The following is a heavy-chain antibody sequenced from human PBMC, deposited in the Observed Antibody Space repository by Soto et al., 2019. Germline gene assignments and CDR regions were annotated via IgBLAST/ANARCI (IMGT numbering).Heavy chain of an antibody. CDR2: IYTTGTT. V-gene: IGHV4-31*02. Sequence: QVQLQESGPGLVKPSQTLSLICTVSGDSMSTGGYYWTWIRQHPGKGLEWIGHIYTTGTTYYSPSLKSKVTMSIDKSSNRFSLNLSSVTAADTAVYYCSRGRGSTRLRDWGPGALVTVSS. J-gene: IGHJ4*02. CDR3: SRGRGSTRLRD. CDR1: GDSMSTGGYY. D-gene: IGHD6-13*01.